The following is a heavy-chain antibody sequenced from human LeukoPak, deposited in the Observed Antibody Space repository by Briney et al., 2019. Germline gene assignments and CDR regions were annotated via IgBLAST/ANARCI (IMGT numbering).Heavy chain of an antibody. V-gene: IGHV4-4*02. D-gene: IGHD4-11*01. CDR3: ARLNSNYPYYYYGKDV. CDR2: IYHSGST. J-gene: IGHJ6*02. CDR1: GGSISSSNW. Sequence: SETLSLTCAVSGGSISSSNWWSWVRQPPGKGLEWIGEIYHSGSTNYNPSLKSRVTISVDKSKNQFSLKLSSVTAADTAVYYCARLNSNYPYYYYGKDVWDQGTTVTVSS.